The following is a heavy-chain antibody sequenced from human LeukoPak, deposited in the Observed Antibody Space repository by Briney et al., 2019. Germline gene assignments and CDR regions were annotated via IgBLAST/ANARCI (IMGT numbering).Heavy chain of an antibody. Sequence: GASVEVSCKASGYTFTSYAMHWVRQAPGQRLEWMGWINAGNGNTKYSQKFQGRVTITRDTSASTAYMELSSLRSEDTAVYYCARDRIAVASIPFDYWGQGTLVTVSS. V-gene: IGHV1-3*01. CDR2: INAGNGNT. CDR3: ARDRIAVASIPFDY. D-gene: IGHD6-19*01. CDR1: GYTFTSYA. J-gene: IGHJ4*02.